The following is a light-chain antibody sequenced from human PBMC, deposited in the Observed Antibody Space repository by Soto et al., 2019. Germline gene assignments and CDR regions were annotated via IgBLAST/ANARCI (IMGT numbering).Light chain of an antibody. CDR3: QHYGDSRT. CDR1: QSISSY. CDR2: GAS. J-gene: IGKJ1*01. Sequence: EIVLTQSPATLSLSPGERATPSCRASQSISSYLAWYQQKPGQAPRLLIYGASGRATGIPDRFGGSGSGTDFTLTISRLEPEDFAVYYCQHYGDSRTFGQGTKVDIK. V-gene: IGKV3-20*01.